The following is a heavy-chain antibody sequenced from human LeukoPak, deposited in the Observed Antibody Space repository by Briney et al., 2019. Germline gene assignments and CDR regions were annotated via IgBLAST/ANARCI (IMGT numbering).Heavy chain of an antibody. J-gene: IGHJ4*02. V-gene: IGHV4-61*08. CDR3: ARRAYDSSGYSDY. Sequence: SETLSLTCTVSGGSISSGGYYWSWIRQPPGKGLEWIGYIYHSGSTNYNPSLKSRVTISVDTSKNQFSLKLNSVTAADTAVYYCARRAYDSSGYSDYWGQGTLVTVSS. CDR2: IYHSGST. D-gene: IGHD3-22*01. CDR1: GGSISSGGYY.